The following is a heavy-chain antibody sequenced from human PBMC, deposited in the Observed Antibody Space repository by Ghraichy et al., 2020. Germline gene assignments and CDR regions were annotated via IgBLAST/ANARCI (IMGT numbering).Heavy chain of an antibody. CDR2: IYYSGST. D-gene: IGHD3-10*01. CDR1: GGSISSSSYY. Sequence: SETLSLTCTVSGGSISSSSYYWGWIRQPPGKGLEWIGSIYYSGSTYYNPSLKSRVTISVDTSKNQFSLKLSSVTAADTAVYYCARQSWITMVQGVIDYWGQGTLVTVSS. V-gene: IGHV4-39*01. J-gene: IGHJ4*02. CDR3: ARQSWITMVQGVIDY.